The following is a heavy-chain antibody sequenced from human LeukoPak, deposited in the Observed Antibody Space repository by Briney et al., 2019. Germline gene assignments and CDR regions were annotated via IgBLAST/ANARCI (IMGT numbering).Heavy chain of an antibody. CDR1: GFTFSSYW. V-gene: IGHV3-7*03. J-gene: IGHJ4*02. CDR3: AKYLPRPYYFDY. Sequence: PGGSLRLSCAASGFTFSSYWMTWVRQAPGKGLEWVANIKQDGSEKYYVDSVKGRFTISRDNSKNTLYLQMNSLRAEDTAVYYCAKYLPRPYYFDYWGQGTLVTVSS. D-gene: IGHD2/OR15-2a*01. CDR2: IKQDGSEK.